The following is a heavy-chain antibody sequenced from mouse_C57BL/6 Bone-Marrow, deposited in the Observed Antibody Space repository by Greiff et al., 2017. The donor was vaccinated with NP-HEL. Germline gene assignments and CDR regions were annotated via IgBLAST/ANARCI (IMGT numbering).Heavy chain of an antibody. J-gene: IGHJ3*01. CDR3: TLSPYYYGSSPAWFAY. Sequence: EVKVEESGGGLVQPGGSMKLSCVASGFTFSNYWMNWVRQSPEKGLEWVAQIRLKSDNYATHYAESVKGRFTISRDDSKSSVYLQMNNLRAEDTGIYYCTLSPYYYGSSPAWFAYWGQGTLVTVSA. D-gene: IGHD1-1*01. CDR2: IRLKSDNYAT. V-gene: IGHV6-3*01. CDR1: GFTFSNYW.